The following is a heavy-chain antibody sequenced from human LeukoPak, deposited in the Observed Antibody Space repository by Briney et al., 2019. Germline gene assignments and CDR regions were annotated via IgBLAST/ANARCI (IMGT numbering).Heavy chain of an antibody. J-gene: IGHJ4*02. Sequence: GGSLRLSCAASGFTFDDYAMHWVRQAPGKGLEWVSGISWNSGSIGYADSVKGRFTISRDNAKNSLYLQMNSLRAEDTAVYYCARNYYDRSGYSDTFDYWGQGTLVTVSS. CDR1: GFTFDDYA. D-gene: IGHD3-22*01. CDR2: ISWNSGSI. V-gene: IGHV3-9*01. CDR3: ARNYYDRSGYSDTFDY.